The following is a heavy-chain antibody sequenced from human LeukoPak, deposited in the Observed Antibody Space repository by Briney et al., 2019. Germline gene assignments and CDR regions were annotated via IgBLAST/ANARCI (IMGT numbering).Heavy chain of an antibody. CDR3: AREYTLYRSGWFLDY. J-gene: IGHJ4*02. CDR1: GGSISSGGYY. CDR2: IDYSGST. Sequence: SETLSLTCTVSGGSISSGGYYWGWIRQHPGKGLEWIGSIDYSGSTYYNPSLKSRATISIDTSKNQFSLKLSSVTAADTALYYCAREYTLYRSGWFLDYWGQGTVVTVSS. D-gene: IGHD6-19*01. V-gene: IGHV4-39*07.